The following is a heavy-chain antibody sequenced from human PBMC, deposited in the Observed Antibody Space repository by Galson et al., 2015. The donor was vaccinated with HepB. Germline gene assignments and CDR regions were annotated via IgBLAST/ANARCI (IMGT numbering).Heavy chain of an antibody. J-gene: IGHJ4*02. V-gene: IGHV1-46*01. Sequence: VKVSCKASGYTFTSYYMHWVRQAPGQGLEWMGIINPSGGSTSYAQKFQGRVTMTRDTSTSTVYMELSSLRSEDTAVYYCARGGGDILTGYSTLDYWGQGTLVTVSS. CDR2: INPSGGST. CDR1: GYTFTSYY. CDR3: ARGGGDILTGYSTLDY. D-gene: IGHD3-9*01.